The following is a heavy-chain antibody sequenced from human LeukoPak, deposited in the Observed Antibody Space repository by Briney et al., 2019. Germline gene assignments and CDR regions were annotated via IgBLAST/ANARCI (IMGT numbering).Heavy chain of an antibody. V-gene: IGHV4-39*01. CDR1: GGSISSSSYY. J-gene: IGHJ3*02. CDR3: ARHSHYDAFDI. CDR2: IYYSGST. Sequence: PSETLSLTCTVSGGSISSSSYYSGWIRQPPGKGPEWIGSIYYSGSTYYNTSHKSRVTISVDTSKNQFSLKRGYVCAADTAVYYGARHSHYDAFDIWGQGTMVTVSS.